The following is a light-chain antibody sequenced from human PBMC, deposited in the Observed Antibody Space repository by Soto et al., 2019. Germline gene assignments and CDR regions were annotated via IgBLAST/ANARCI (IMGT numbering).Light chain of an antibody. CDR1: QSVSSY. J-gene: IGKJ4*01. Sequence: EIVLTQPPATLCLSPGESATLSCRASQSVSSYLAWYQQKPGQAPRLLINDASNRATGIPARFSGSGSGTDFTLTISSLEPEDFAVYYCQQRSNWPPGGTFGGGTNVEI. CDR3: QQRSNWPPGGT. V-gene: IGKV3-11*01. CDR2: DAS.